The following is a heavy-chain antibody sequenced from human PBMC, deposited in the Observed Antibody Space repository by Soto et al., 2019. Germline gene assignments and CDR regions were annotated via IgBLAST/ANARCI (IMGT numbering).Heavy chain of an antibody. Sequence: QVQLVQSGAEVKKPGSSVNVSCKTSGGTFGNSAVTWVRQAPGQGLEWLGGIVPMFGTANYAQKFQGRVTITAVESTITAYRELNSLKTDDTAVYYCARDGDPQSAFWSGPLGGGRFDPWGQGTLVTVSS. CDR2: IVPMFGTA. J-gene: IGHJ5*02. CDR3: ARDGDPQSAFWSGPLGGGRFDP. D-gene: IGHD3-3*01. CDR1: GGTFGNSA. V-gene: IGHV1-69*12.